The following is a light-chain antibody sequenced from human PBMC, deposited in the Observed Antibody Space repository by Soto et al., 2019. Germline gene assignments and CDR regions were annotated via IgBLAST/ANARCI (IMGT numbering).Light chain of an antibody. Sequence: QSVLTQAASVSGSPGQSITISCTGTSSDVGGYDYVSWYQQYPGKAPKLMIYDVSNRPSGVSNRFSGSKSGNTASLTISGLQAEDEAEYYCCSYTNSNTLVFGGGTKVTVL. CDR2: DVS. V-gene: IGLV2-14*01. J-gene: IGLJ2*01. CDR3: CSYTNSNTLV. CDR1: SSDVGGYDY.